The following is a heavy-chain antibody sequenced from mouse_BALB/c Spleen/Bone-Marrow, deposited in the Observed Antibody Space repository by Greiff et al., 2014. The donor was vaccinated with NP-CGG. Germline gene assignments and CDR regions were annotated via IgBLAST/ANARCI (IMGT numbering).Heavy chain of an antibody. D-gene: IGHD1-1*02. Sequence: EVQLVESGGGLVQPGGSLELSCAASGFDFSRYWMGWVRQAPGRGLKWIGEINPDSSTINYTPSLKDKFIISRDNAKNALYLQMSKVRSEDTALYYCARRGCYGMMAYWGQGTSVTVSS. J-gene: IGHJ4*01. CDR2: INPDSSTI. CDR1: GFDFSRYW. CDR3: ARRGCYGMMAY. V-gene: IGHV4-1*02.